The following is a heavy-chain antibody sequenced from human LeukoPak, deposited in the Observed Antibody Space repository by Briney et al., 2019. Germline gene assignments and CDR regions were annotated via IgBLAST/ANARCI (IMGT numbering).Heavy chain of an antibody. CDR2: ISYDGSQK. V-gene: IGHV3-30*04. Sequence: GRSLRLSCGASGFTFSSYEMDWVRQAPGKGLEWVAVISYDGSQKYYADSVKGRFTISRDNSKNTLYLQMSSLRAEDTAVYYCAKAIYDSSGYYPPADAFDIWGQGTMVTVSS. J-gene: IGHJ3*02. D-gene: IGHD3-22*01. CDR3: AKAIYDSSGYYPPADAFDI. CDR1: GFTFSSYE.